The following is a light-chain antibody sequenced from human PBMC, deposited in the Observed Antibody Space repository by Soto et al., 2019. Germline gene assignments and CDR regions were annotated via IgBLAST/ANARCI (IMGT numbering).Light chain of an antibody. CDR2: RAS. CDR1: QTIYSW. Sequence: DIQMTQSPSTLSASVGDRVTITCRASQTIYSWLAWYQQKPGKAPNLLIYRASSLEGGVPLRFSGTGSGTEFTLTISSLRPDDFATYYCQQYHNSPVTFGGGTKVEIK. V-gene: IGKV1-5*03. J-gene: IGKJ4*01. CDR3: QQYHNSPVT.